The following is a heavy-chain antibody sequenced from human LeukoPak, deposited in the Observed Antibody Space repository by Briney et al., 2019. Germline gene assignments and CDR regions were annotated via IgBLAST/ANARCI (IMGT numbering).Heavy chain of an antibody. CDR3: ARGAQSSYWYFDL. D-gene: IGHD5/OR15-5a*01. CDR2: IYTSGST. Sequence: SSETLSLTCTVSGGSISSYYWSWIRQPAGKGLEWIGRIYTSGSTNYNPSLKSRVTISVDTSKNQFSLKLNSMTASDTAVYYCARGAQSSYWYFDLWGRGTLVTVSS. V-gene: IGHV4-4*07. CDR1: GGSISSYY. J-gene: IGHJ2*01.